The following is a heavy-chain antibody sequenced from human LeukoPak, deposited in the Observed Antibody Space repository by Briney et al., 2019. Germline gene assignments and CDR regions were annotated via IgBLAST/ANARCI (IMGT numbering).Heavy chain of an antibody. CDR2: ISGSGGSS. D-gene: IGHD3-10*01. J-gene: IGHJ4*02. Sequence: GGSLRLSCAASGFTFSSYAMSWVRQAPGKGLEWVSAISGSGGSSNYADSVKGRFTISRDNSKNTLNLQMNSLRAEDTAVYYCAKHLWRDLLWFGEGYYFGCWGQGTLVTVSS. CDR1: GFTFSSYA. V-gene: IGHV3-23*01. CDR3: AKHLWRDLLWFGEGYYFGC.